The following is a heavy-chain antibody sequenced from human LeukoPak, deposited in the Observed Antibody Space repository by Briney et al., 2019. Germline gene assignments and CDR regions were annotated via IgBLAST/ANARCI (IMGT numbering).Heavy chain of an antibody. CDR2: INHSGST. CDR1: GYSISSGYY. Sequence: SETLSLTCTVSGYSISSGYYWSWIRQPPGKGLEWIGEINHSGSTNYNPSLKSRVTISVDTSKNQFSLKLSSVTAADTAVYYCARPSGYSSGWYPYWGQGTLVTVSS. J-gene: IGHJ4*02. V-gene: IGHV4-38-2*02. D-gene: IGHD6-19*01. CDR3: ARPSGYSSGWYPY.